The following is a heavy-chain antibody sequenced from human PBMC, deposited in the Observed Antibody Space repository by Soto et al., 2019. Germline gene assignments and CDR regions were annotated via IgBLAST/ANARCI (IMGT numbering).Heavy chain of an antibody. CDR1: GGSISSGGYS. CDR3: ARDQLEGNWFDP. D-gene: IGHD1-1*01. J-gene: IGHJ5*02. V-gene: IGHV4-30-2*01. Sequence: QLQLQESGSGLVRPSQTLSLTCAVSGGSISSGGYSWNWIRQPPGKGLEWIGYIYHSGNTLYNPSLESRVXXXVXXSKNQFSLKLSSVTAADTAVYYCARDQLEGNWFDPWGQGTLVTVSS. CDR2: IYHSGNT.